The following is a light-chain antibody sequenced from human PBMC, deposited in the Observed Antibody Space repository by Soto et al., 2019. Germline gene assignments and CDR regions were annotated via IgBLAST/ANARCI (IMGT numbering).Light chain of an antibody. CDR1: SSNIGAGYD. Sequence: QSVLTQTPSVSGAPGQRVTISCTGTSSNIGAGYDVHWYKQLPGTAPKLLIYGNYNRPSGVPDRFSGSKSGTSASLAITGLQAEDDAPYYCQTYDSSLSAVVFGGGTKLTVL. V-gene: IGLV1-40*01. CDR3: QTYDSSLSAVV. J-gene: IGLJ2*01. CDR2: GNY.